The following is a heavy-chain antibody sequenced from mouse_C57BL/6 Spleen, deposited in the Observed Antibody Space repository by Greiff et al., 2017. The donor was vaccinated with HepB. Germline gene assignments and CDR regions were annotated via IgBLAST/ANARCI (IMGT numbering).Heavy chain of an antibody. D-gene: IGHD2-3*01. Sequence: EVQLQESGPGLVKPSQSLSLTCSVTGYSITSGYYWNWIRQFPGNKLEWMGYISYDGSNNYNPSLKNRISITRDTSKNQLFLKLNSVTTEDTATYYCARDGDGYSYWYFDVWGTGTTVTVSS. CDR3: ARDGDGYSYWYFDV. CDR2: ISYDGSN. CDR1: GYSITSGYY. J-gene: IGHJ1*03. V-gene: IGHV3-6*01.